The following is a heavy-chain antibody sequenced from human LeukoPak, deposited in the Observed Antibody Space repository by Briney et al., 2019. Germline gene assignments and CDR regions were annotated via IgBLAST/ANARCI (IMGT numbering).Heavy chain of an antibody. D-gene: IGHD3-10*01. CDR3: AKGSYYYGSGSSVSFDY. Sequence: GGSLRLSCAASGFTFSNYGMHWVRQAPGKGLERVAVISYDGSNKYYADSVKGRFTISRDNSKNTLYLQMNSLRAEDTAVYYCAKGSYYYGSGSSVSFDYWGQGTVVTVSS. J-gene: IGHJ4*02. CDR2: ISYDGSNK. V-gene: IGHV3-30*18. CDR1: GFTFSNYG.